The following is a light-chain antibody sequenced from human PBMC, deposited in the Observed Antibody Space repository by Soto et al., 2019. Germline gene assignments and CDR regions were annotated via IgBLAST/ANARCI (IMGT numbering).Light chain of an antibody. V-gene: IGKV3-20*01. Sequence: EIVLTQSPCTLSLSPGERATLSCRASQSVSSSYLAWYQQKPGQAPRLLIYGASSRATGIPDRFSGSGSGTDFTLTISRLEPEDFAVYYCHQYGSSSYTFGHGTKLEIK. CDR1: QSVSSSY. CDR3: HQYGSSSYT. CDR2: GAS. J-gene: IGKJ2*01.